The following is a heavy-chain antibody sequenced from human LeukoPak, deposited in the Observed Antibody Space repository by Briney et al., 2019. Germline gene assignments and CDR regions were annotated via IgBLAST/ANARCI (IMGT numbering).Heavy chain of an antibody. CDR1: GFTFSSYG. CDR3: AKPARTDYADY. V-gene: IGHV3-23*01. J-gene: IGHJ4*02. D-gene: IGHD1-14*01. Sequence: GGTLRLSCAASGFTFSSYGMSWVRQAPGRGLEWVSSISGSGGSTYYADSVKGRFTISRDNSKNTLYLQMNSLRAEDTAVYYCAKPARTDYADYWGQGTLVTVSS. CDR2: ISGSGGST.